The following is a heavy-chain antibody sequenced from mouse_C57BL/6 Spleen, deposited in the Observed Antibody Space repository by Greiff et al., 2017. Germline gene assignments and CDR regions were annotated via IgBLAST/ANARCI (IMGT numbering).Heavy chain of an antibody. V-gene: IGHV10-1*01. CDR1: GFSFNTYA. J-gene: IGHJ4*01. D-gene: IGHD3-2*02. CDR3: VKGDSSNAMDY. Sequence: EVKLVESGGGLVQPKGSLKLSCAASGFSFNTYAMNWVRQAPGTGLEWVARIRSKSNNYATYYADSVKDRFTISSDDSESMLYLQMNNLKTEDTAMYYCVKGDSSNAMDYWGQGTSVTVSS. CDR2: IRSKSNNYAT.